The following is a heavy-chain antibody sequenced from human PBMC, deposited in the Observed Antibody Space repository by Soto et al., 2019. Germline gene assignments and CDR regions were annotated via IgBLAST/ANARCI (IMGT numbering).Heavy chain of an antibody. CDR2: IGTRSDI. J-gene: IGHJ4*02. CDR3: TTWLTAHFDY. Sequence: PGGSLRLSCAASGFTFSSYSMHWVRQAPGKGLEWVSSIGTRSDIYYADSVKGRFTISRDNSKNILFLQMDSLRADDTALYYCTTWLTAHFDYWGRGTQVTVSS. D-gene: IGHD2-21*02. V-gene: IGHV3-21*04. CDR1: GFTFSSYS.